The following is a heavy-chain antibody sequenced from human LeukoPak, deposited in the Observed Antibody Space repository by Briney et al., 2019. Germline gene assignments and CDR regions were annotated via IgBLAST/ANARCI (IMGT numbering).Heavy chain of an antibody. CDR3: ARSVEMATPIDY. D-gene: IGHD5-24*01. CDR2: INPNSGGT. J-gene: IGHJ4*02. CDR1: GYTFTGYY. V-gene: IGHV1-2*02. Sequence: ASVTVSCTASGYTFTGYYMHWVRQAPGQGLEWMGWINPNSGGTNYAQKFQGRVTMTRDTSISTAYMELSRLRSDDTAVYYCARSVEMATPIDYWGQGTLVTVSS.